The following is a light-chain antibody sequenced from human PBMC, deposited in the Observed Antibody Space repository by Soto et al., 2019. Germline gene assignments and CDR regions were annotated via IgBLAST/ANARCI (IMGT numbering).Light chain of an antibody. CDR2: EVS. J-gene: IGLJ1*01. CDR1: SSDVGGYNY. Sequence: HSVLTQPASVSGSPGQSITISCTGTSSDVGGYNYVSWYQQHPGKAPKLMIYEVSNRPSGVSNRFSGSKSGNTASLTISGLQAEDEADYYCNSYTSSNTLVFGTGTKLTFL. CDR3: NSYTSSNTLV. V-gene: IGLV2-14*01.